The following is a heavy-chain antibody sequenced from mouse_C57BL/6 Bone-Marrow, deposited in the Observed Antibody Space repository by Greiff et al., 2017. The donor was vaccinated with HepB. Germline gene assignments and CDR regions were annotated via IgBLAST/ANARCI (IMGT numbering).Heavy chain of an antibody. J-gene: IGHJ3*01. CDR1: GFTFSDYG. Sequence: EVMLVESGGGLVKPGGSLKLSCAASGFTFSDYGMHWVRQAPEKGLEWVAYISSGSSTIYYADTVKGRFTISRDNAKNTLFLQMTSRRSEDTAMYYCARHYDPAWFAYWGQGTLVTVSA. D-gene: IGHD2-4*01. CDR3: ARHYDPAWFAY. V-gene: IGHV5-17*01. CDR2: ISSGSSTI.